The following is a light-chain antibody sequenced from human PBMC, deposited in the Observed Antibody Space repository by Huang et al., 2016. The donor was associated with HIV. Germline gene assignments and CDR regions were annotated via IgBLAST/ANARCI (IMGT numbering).Light chain of an antibody. CDR1: RHIYSY. J-gene: IGKJ3*01. CDR3: QQYDSLPRT. Sequence: DIQMTQSPSSLSASIGDRVTITCRASRHIYSYLNWYQHRPGKAPKLLIYDAAKLEVVVPSRFSGSGCGRNFTLIISSLQPEDFATYYCQQYDSLPRTFGPGTKV. CDR2: DAA. V-gene: IGKV1-33*01.